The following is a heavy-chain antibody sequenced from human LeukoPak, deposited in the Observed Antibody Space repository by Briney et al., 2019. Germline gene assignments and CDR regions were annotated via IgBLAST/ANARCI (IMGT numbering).Heavy chain of an antibody. CDR3: ARDAQRYCSSTSCYPNWFDP. D-gene: IGHD2-2*01. Sequence: GGSLRLSCAASGFTFSSYSMNWVRQAPGKGLEWVSSISSSSSYIYYADSVKGRFTISRDNAKNSLYLQMNSLRAEDTAVYYCARDAQRYCSSTSCYPNWFDPWGQGTLVTVSS. J-gene: IGHJ5*02. CDR1: GFTFSSYS. CDR2: ISSSSSYI. V-gene: IGHV3-21*01.